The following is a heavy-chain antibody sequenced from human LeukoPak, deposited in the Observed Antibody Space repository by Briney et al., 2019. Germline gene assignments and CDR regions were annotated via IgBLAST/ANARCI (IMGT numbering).Heavy chain of an antibody. CDR1: GDSISSYY. J-gene: IGHJ5*02. Sequence: SETPSLTCTVSGDSISSYYWNWIRQPPGKGLEWLGHIHFSGNTNYNPSLKSRVTKSLDSANNQFSLRLISVTAADTAVYYCARRVQMSSASATSDTWLDPWGQGTLVSVSP. D-gene: IGHD3-10*01. V-gene: IGHV4-59*01. CDR3: ARRVQMSSASATSDTWLDP. CDR2: IHFSGNT.